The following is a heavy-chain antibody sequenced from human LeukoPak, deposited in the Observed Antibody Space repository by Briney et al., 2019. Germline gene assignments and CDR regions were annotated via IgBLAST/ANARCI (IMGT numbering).Heavy chain of an antibody. Sequence: GGSLDISCKGSGYSFTSYWIGWVRQKTGKGVEWMWFINPGDSGTRYSPSILGQVTISADKSLSTAYMHWSSLKASDTAIYYGARSPGAVAGTGCYGMDVWGQGTTVTVFS. CDR2: INPGDSGT. J-gene: IGHJ6*02. V-gene: IGHV5-51*01. CDR3: ARSPGAVAGTGCYGMDV. CDR1: GYSFTSYW. D-gene: IGHD6-19*01.